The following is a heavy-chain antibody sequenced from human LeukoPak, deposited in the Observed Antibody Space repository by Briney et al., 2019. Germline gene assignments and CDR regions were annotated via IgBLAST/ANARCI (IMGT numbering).Heavy chain of an antibody. J-gene: IGHJ4*02. CDR1: GYTVTSYG. Sequence: ASVKVSCKASGYTVTSYGISWVRQAPGQGLEWMGWISAYNGNTNYAQKLQGRVTMTTDTSTSTAYMELRSLRSDDTAVYYCARDQDPITMVRGVIIPVGYWGQGTLVTVSS. CDR2: ISAYNGNT. D-gene: IGHD3-10*01. V-gene: IGHV1-18*01. CDR3: ARDQDPITMVRGVIIPVGY.